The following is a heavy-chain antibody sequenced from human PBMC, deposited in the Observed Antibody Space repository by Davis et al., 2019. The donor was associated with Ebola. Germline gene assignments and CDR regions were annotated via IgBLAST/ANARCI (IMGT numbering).Heavy chain of an antibody. CDR1: GYKFTTCY. CDR3: ARVGYQWNYRAFLDY. CDR2: TNLRGGCP. J-gene: IGHJ4*02. Sequence: AASVKVSCKASGYKFTTCYIYWVRQATGQGLERMGMTNLRGGCPTYAQKFQGRVTMTRDTSTSTIYMEVTSLSSEDTAVYYCARVGYQWNYRAFLDYWGQGTLVTVSS. V-gene: IGHV1-46*01. D-gene: IGHD6-19*01.